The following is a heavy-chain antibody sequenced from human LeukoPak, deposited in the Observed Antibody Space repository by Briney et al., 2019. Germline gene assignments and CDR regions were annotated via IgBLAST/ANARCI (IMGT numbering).Heavy chain of an antibody. V-gene: IGHV1-69*05. D-gene: IGHD3-10*01. J-gene: IGHJ4*02. CDR2: IIPIFGTA. CDR1: GGTFSSYA. CDR3: ARDAGWYYYGSGSEGILNTDY. Sequence: SVKVSCKASGGTFSSYAISWVRQAPGQGLEWMGRIIPIFGTANYAQKFRGRVTITTDESTSTAYMELSSLRSEDTAVYYCARDAGWYYYGSGSEGILNTDYWGQGTLVTVSS.